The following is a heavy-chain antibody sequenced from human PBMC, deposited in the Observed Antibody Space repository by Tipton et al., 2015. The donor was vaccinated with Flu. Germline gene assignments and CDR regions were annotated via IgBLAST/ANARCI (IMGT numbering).Heavy chain of an antibody. Sequence: SLRLSCAASGFTFGSYGMHWVRQAPGKGLEWVAVIWYDGSKSYADSVKGRFTISRDNSKNTLYLQMNSLRADDTAVYFCARVLESCYFGSWGQGTLVTVSS. CDR2: IWYDGSK. D-gene: IGHD2/OR15-2a*01. J-gene: IGHJ4*02. CDR3: ARVLESCYFGS. V-gene: IGHV3-33*01. CDR1: GFTFGSYG.